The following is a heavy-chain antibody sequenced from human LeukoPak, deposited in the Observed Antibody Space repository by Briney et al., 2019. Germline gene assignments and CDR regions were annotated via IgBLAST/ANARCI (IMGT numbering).Heavy chain of an antibody. V-gene: IGHV4-39*07. Sequence: SETLSLTCTVSGGSISSSSYYWGWIRQPPGKGLEWIGSIYYSGSTYCNPSLKSRVAISLDTSKNQLSLKLSSVTAADTAVYYCAKTLGYSYGKGHDAFDIWGQGTMVTVSS. CDR3: AKTLGYSYGKGHDAFDI. CDR1: GGSISSSSYY. CDR2: IYYSGST. J-gene: IGHJ3*02. D-gene: IGHD5-18*01.